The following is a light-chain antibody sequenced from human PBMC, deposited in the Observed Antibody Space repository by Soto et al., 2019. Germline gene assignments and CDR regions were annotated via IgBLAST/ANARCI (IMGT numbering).Light chain of an antibody. Sequence: QSVLTQPASVSGSPGQSITISCTGTSSDVGGYNYVSWYQQHPGKAPKLMIYEVSNRPSGVSNRFSGSKSGNTAPLTISGLQAEDEADYYCSSYTSSSTYVFGTGTKV. CDR3: SSYTSSSTYV. CDR2: EVS. J-gene: IGLJ1*01. V-gene: IGLV2-14*01. CDR1: SSDVGGYNY.